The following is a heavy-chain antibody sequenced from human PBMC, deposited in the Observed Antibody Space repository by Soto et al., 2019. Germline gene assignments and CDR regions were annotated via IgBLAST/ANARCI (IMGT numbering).Heavy chain of an antibody. Sequence: PGGSMRLSCAASGFNFISYVMHWVRQAPGKGLEWVAVISYDGSNKYYADSVKGRFTISRDNSKNTLYLQMNSLRAEDTAVYYCAKREGGVLSGYSNFWVYGMDVWGQGTTVTVSS. CDR3: AKREGGVLSGYSNFWVYGMDV. CDR2: ISYDGSNK. D-gene: IGHD6-13*01. V-gene: IGHV3-30*18. CDR1: GFNFISYV. J-gene: IGHJ6*02.